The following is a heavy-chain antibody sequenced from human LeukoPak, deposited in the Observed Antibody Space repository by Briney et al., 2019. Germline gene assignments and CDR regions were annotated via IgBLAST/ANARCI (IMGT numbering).Heavy chain of an antibody. D-gene: IGHD2-15*01. CDR2: IYYSGST. CDR3: AREKATVVNYFDY. CDR1: GGSISSYY. J-gene: IGHJ4*02. V-gene: IGHV4-59*12. Sequence: PSETLSLTCTVSGGSISSYYWSWIRQPPGKGLEWIGYIYYSGSTYYNPSLKSRVTISVDTSKNQFSLKLSSVTAADTAVYYCAREKATVVNYFDYWGQGTLVTVSS.